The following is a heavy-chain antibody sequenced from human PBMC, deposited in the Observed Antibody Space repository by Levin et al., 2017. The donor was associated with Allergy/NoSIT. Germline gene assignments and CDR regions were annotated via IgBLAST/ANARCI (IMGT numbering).Heavy chain of an antibody. CDR2: INHSGST. V-gene: IGHV4-34*01. CDR1: GGSFSGYY. J-gene: IGHJ4*02. D-gene: IGHD2-2*01. Sequence: SCAVYGGSFSGYYWSWIRQPPGKGLEWIGEINHSGSTNYNPSLKSRVTISVDTSKNQFSLKLSSVTAADTAVYYCARGRVYCSSTSCYAGFVYWGQGTLVTVSS. CDR3: ARGRVYCSSTSCYAGFVY.